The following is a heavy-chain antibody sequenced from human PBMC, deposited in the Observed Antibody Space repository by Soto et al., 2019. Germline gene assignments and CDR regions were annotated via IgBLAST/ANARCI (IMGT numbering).Heavy chain of an antibody. CDR2: ISGSGGST. CDR1: GFTFSSYA. Sequence: GGSLRLSCANSGFTFSSYAMSWVRQAPGKGLEWVSAISGSGGSTYYADSVKGRFTISRDNSKNTLYLQMNSLRAEDTAVYYCTKVSKIVVVPAANWFDPWGQGTLVAVSS. D-gene: IGHD2-2*01. V-gene: IGHV3-23*01. CDR3: TKVSKIVVVPAANWFDP. J-gene: IGHJ5*02.